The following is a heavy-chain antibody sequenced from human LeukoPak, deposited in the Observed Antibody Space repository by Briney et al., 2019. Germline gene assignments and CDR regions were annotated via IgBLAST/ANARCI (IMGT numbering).Heavy chain of an antibody. J-gene: IGHJ4*02. CDR3: AKDLPGTYGDFDY. Sequence: GGSLRLSCAASGFTFSSFAMTWVRQPPGNGLDWVSTVSRSGGSTSYADSVKGRFTISRDNSRNTLFLQMNSLRAEDTAVYYCAKDLPGTYGDFDYWGQGTLVTVSS. CDR2: VSRSGGST. CDR1: GFTFSSFA. D-gene: IGHD3-10*01. V-gene: IGHV3-23*01.